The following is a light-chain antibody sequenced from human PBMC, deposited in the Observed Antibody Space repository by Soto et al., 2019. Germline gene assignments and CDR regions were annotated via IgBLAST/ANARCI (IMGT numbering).Light chain of an antibody. J-gene: IGKJ5*01. CDR1: QSVSSNY. CDR2: DAS. Sequence: IVLTQYPDTLSLSPGERSTLSCMSIQSVSSNYLALYQQKLGQAPRLLIYDASNRATGIPARFSGSGSGTDFTLTISSLEPEDFAVYYCQQRSNWPPITFGQGTRLEIK. V-gene: IGKV3-11*01. CDR3: QQRSNWPPIT.